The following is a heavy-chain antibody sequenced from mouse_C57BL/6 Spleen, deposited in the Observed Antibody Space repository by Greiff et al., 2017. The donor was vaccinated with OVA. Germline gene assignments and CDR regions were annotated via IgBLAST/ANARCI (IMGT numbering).Heavy chain of an antibody. V-gene: IGHV1-39*01. CDR2: INPNYGTT. Sequence: EVQLQESGPELVKPGASVKISCKASGYSFTDYNMNWVKQSNGKSLEWIGVINPNYGTTSYNQKFKGKATLTVDQSSSTAYMQLNSLTSEDSAVYYCARRDDGPYYYAMDYWGQGTSVTVSS. J-gene: IGHJ4*01. D-gene: IGHD2-3*01. CDR1: GYSFTDYN. CDR3: ARRDDGPYYYAMDY.